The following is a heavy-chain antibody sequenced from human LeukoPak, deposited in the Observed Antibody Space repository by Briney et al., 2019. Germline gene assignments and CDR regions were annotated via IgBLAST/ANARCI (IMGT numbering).Heavy chain of an antibody. CDR3: ARLYYYASGSYDYGMDV. D-gene: IGHD3-10*01. Sequence: GGSLRLSCAASGFTVSNNYITWIRQAPGKGLEWVSAIYSGGSTYYADSVKGRFTISRDNSKNTLYLQMNSLRAEDTAVYYCARLYYYASGSYDYGMDVWGQGTTVTVSS. CDR1: GFTVSNNY. V-gene: IGHV3-66*01. J-gene: IGHJ6*02. CDR2: IYSGGST.